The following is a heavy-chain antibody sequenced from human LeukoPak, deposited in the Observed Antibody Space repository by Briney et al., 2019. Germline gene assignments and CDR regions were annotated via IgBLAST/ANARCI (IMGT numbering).Heavy chain of an antibody. Sequence: SETLSLTCAVSSYSISSGSYWGCTRQSPGKGLEWVGSIFHSGNSYYNPSLKSRLTMSVDTSKNHFSLKLTSVTAADTALYYGARVTYVDDMLYQYFDYWGQGILVTVSS. CDR2: IFHSGNS. J-gene: IGHJ4*02. D-gene: IGHD4-17*01. CDR1: SYSISSGSY. CDR3: ARVTYVDDMLYQYFDY. V-gene: IGHV4-38-2*01.